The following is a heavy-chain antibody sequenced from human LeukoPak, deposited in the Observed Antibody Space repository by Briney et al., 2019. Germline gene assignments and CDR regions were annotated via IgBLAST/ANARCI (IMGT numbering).Heavy chain of an antibody. CDR1: GFTFSSYS. V-gene: IGHV3-21*01. J-gene: IGHJ4*02. Sequence: PGGSLRLSCAASGFTFSSYSMNWVRQAPGKGLEWVSSVSSSSSYIYYADSVKGRFTISRDNAKNTLYLQMNSLRAEDTAVYYCARDRPNSSGPYYDYWGQGTLVTVSS. CDR2: VSSSSSYI. CDR3: ARDRPNSSGPYYDY. D-gene: IGHD6-19*01.